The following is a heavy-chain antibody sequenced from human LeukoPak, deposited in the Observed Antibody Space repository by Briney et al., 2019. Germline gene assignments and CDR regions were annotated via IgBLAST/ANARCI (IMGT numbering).Heavy chain of an antibody. V-gene: IGHV3-7*01. CDR3: ARDHIVGATNFDD. CDR1: GFTFSSYW. J-gene: IGHJ4*02. CDR2: IKQDGSEK. D-gene: IGHD1-26*01. Sequence: PGGSLRLSCAASGFTFSSYWTSWVRQAPGKGLEWVANIKQDGSEKYYVDSVKGRFTISRDNAKNSLYLQMNSLRAEDTAVYYCARDHIVGATNFDDWGQGTLVTVSS.